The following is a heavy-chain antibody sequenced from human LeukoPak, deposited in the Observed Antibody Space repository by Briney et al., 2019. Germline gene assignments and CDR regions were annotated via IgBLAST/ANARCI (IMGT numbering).Heavy chain of an antibody. D-gene: IGHD6-13*01. J-gene: IGHJ5*02. CDR1: GGSISSGSYY. CDR2: IYTSGST. Sequence: SQTLSLTCTVSGGSISSGSYYWSWIRQPAGKGLEWIGRIYTSGSTNYNPSLKSRVTISVDTSKNQFSLKLSSVTAADTAVYYCASGSSSWDWFNPWGQGTLVTVSP. CDR3: ASGSSSWDWFNP. V-gene: IGHV4-61*02.